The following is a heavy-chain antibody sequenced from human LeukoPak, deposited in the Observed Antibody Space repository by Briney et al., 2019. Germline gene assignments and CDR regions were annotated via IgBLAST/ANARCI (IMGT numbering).Heavy chain of an antibody. J-gene: IGHJ5*02. V-gene: IGHV4-31*03. CDR3: AKKALPGNWFDP. CDR1: GGSISSGGSY. CDR2: IYYSGSA. Sequence: PSETLSLTCTVSGGSISSGGSYSTWIRQHPGKGLEWIGYIYYSGSAYYNPSLQSRVSISVDTSKNQFSLNLSSVTAADTAVYYCAKKALPGNWFDPWGQGTLVTVSS.